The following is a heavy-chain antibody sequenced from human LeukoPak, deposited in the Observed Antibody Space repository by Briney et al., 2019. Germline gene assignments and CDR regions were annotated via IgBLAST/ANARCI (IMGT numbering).Heavy chain of an antibody. Sequence: SETLSLTCTVSGGSISSGDYYWSWIRQPPGKGLEWIGYIYYSGSTYYNLSLKSRVTISVDTSKNQFSLKLSSVTAADTAVYYCARSSRKMGYYYDSSGYYPRGWERTYYFDYWGQGTLVTVSS. CDR2: IYYSGST. D-gene: IGHD3-22*01. CDR1: GGSISSGDYY. V-gene: IGHV4-30-4*01. J-gene: IGHJ4*02. CDR3: ARSSRKMGYYYDSSGYYPRGWERTYYFDY.